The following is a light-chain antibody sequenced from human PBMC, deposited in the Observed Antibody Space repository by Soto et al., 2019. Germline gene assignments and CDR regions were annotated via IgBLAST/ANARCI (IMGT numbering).Light chain of an antibody. CDR3: GTWDSSLSAVV. CDR1: ISNIGNNY. V-gene: IGLV1-51*01. CDR2: DND. J-gene: IGLJ2*01. Sequence: QSVLTQPPSVSADPGQTVTISCSGGISNIGNNYVSWYQQVPGTAPKLLIKDNDTRPSEIPDRFSGSKSGTSATLDITGLQTGDEANYYCGTWDSSLSAVVFGGGTKLTVL.